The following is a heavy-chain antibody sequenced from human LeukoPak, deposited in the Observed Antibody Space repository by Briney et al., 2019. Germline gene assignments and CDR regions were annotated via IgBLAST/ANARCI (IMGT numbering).Heavy chain of an antibody. CDR1: GGTFSSYT. V-gene: IGHV1-69*02. CDR3: ARGAKEMATTPYFDY. CDR2: IIPILGIA. Sequence: ASVKVSCKASGGTFSSYTISWVRQAPGQGLEWMGRIIPILGIANYAQKFQGRVTITADKSTSTAYMELSSLRSEDTAVYYCARGAKEMATTPYFDYWGQGTLVTASS. D-gene: IGHD5-24*01. J-gene: IGHJ4*02.